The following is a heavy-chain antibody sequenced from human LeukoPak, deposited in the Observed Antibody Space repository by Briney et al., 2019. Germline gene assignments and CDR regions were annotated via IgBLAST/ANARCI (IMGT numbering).Heavy chain of an antibody. CDR3: AREDRTGTSGFDY. Sequence: SETLSLTCTVSGGSISSGSYYWSWIRQPAGKGLEWIGRIYTSGSTNYNPSLKSRVTISVDTSKNQFSLKLSSVTAADTAVYYCAREDRTGTSGFDYWGQGTLVTVSS. CDR1: GGSISSGSYY. V-gene: IGHV4-61*02. J-gene: IGHJ4*02. D-gene: IGHD1/OR15-1a*01. CDR2: IYTSGST.